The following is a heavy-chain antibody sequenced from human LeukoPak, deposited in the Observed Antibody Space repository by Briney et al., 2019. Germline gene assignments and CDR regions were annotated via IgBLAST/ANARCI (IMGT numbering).Heavy chain of an antibody. CDR2: IYPGDSNS. V-gene: IGHV5-51*01. CDR3: ARRAHSGAMITLDY. Sequence: GEPLKISCRGSGYGFTSYWIVWVRQMPGKGLERMGVIYPGDSNSRYSPSFQGQVTISADNSISTAYLQWSSLKASDTAMYYCARRAHSGAMITLDYWGQGTLVTVSS. D-gene: IGHD5-12*01. J-gene: IGHJ4*02. CDR1: GYGFTSYW.